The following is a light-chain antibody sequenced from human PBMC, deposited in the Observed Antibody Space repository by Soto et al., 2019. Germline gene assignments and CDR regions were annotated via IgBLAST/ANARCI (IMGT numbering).Light chain of an antibody. Sequence: DIVMTQSPDSLAVSLGERATNNCKSSQSVLYSSNNKNYLAWYQQKPGQPPKALIYWASTRESGVPDRVSGSGSGTDFPLTISSLQAEDVAVYYCQQYYTTPWTFGQGTKVEIK. CDR2: WAS. V-gene: IGKV4-1*01. CDR1: QSVLYSSNNKNY. CDR3: QQYYTTPWT. J-gene: IGKJ1*01.